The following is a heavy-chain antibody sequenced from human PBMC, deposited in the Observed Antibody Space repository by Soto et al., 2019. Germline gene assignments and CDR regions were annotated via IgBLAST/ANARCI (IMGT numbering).Heavy chain of an antibody. CDR3: ARQIELRRYYFDY. CDR2: ISYDGSNK. CDR1: GFTFSSYS. Sequence: QVQRVESGGGGVQPGGSLRLSCAASGFTFSSYSMHWVRHAPGKGLEWVAVISYDGSNKYYADSVKGRFTISRDNSKNTLYLRMNGLRVEDTAVYYCARQIELRRYYFDYWGQGTLVTVSS. J-gene: IGHJ4*02. D-gene: IGHD3-10*01. V-gene: IGHV3-30-3*01.